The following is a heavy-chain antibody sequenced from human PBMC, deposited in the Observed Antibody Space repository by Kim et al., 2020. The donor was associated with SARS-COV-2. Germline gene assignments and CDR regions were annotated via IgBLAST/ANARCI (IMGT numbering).Heavy chain of an antibody. J-gene: IGHJ4*02. D-gene: IGHD5-18*01. Sequence: SETLSLTCTVSGDSISSGGYYWSWIRQHPGKGLEWIGYIYYSGTTNYHPSLKSRVSISVDMSKNQFSLKLSSVAAADTAVYYCARAATAFDYWGQGTLVT. CDR3: ARAATAFDY. CDR2: IYYSGTT. CDR1: GDSISSGGYY. V-gene: IGHV4-31*03.